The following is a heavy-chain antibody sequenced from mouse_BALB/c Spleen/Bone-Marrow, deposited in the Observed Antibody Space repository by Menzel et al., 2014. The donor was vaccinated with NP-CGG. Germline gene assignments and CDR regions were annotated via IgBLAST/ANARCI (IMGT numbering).Heavy chain of an antibody. Sequence: VQLVESGPGLVAPSQSLSITCTVSGFSLTGYGVNWVRQPPGKGLEWLGMIWGDGSTDYNSALKSRLSISKDNSKSQVFLKMNSLLTDDTARYYCARELGHYAMDYWGQGTSVTVSS. CDR3: ARELGHYAMDY. CDR2: IWGDGST. V-gene: IGHV2-6-7*01. D-gene: IGHD4-1*01. CDR1: GFSLTGYG. J-gene: IGHJ4*01.